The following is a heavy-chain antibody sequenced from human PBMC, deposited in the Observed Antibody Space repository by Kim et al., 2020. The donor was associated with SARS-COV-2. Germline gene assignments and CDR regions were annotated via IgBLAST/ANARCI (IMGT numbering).Heavy chain of an antibody. D-gene: IGHD4-17*01. V-gene: IGHV3-30*04. Sequence: GGSLRLSCAASGFTFSTYAIQWVRQAPGKGLEWMAIISYDGSIKYYADSVKGRFTISRDNSKNTLYLQMNSLRAEDTAVYYCARPSYKDGPQEGGHDYGDYIAGWGQGTLVTVSS. CDR3: ARPSYKDGPQEGGHDYGDYIAG. J-gene: IGHJ4*02. CDR2: ISYDGSIK. CDR1: GFTFSTYA.